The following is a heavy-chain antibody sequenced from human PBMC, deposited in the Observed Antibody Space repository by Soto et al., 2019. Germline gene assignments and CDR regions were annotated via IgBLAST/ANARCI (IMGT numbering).Heavy chain of an antibody. V-gene: IGHV4-39*07. J-gene: IGHJ1*01. D-gene: IGHD3-22*01. CDR1: GGSISNTDYY. CDR3: ARDSSGDVGYFQH. Sequence: SETLSLTCTVSGGSISNTDYYWGWVRQPPGKGLEWIGTIYYNGATQYNPSLKSRVTISVDTSKNQFSLKLSSVTAADTAVYYCARDSSGDVGYFQHWGQGTLVTVSS. CDR2: IYYNGAT.